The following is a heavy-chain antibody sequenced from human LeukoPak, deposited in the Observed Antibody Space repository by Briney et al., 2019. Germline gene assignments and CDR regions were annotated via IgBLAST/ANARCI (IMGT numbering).Heavy chain of an antibody. CDR2: INMYTANP. CDR3: ARHDNDDDFDY. CDR1: GYTFTRYA. J-gene: IGHJ4*02. D-gene: IGHD3-16*01. V-gene: IGHV7-4-1*02. Sequence: GASVKVSCKASGYTFTRYAINWLRQAPGQGLEWMGWINMYTANPAYAQGFTERFVLSLDTSVTTAYLQVSNLKTEDTAVYYCARHDNDDDFDYWGQGTLVTVSS.